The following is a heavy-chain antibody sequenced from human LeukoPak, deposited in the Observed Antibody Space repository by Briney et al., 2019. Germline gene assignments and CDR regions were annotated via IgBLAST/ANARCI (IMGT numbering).Heavy chain of an antibody. CDR1: GDSISCYY. D-gene: IGHD3-9*01. V-gene: IGHV4-59*01. Sequence: SETLSLTCTVSGDSISCYYWSWIRQPPGKGLEWIGYIYDSGSTNYNPSLKSRVTISVDTSKNQFSLKLSSVTAADTAVYYCASGNRYYDILTGDYYYNGMDVWGQGTTVTVSS. CDR3: ASGNRYYDILTGDYYYNGMDV. CDR2: IYDSGST. J-gene: IGHJ6*02.